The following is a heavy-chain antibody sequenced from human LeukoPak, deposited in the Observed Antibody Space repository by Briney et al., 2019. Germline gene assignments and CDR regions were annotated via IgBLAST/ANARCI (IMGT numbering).Heavy chain of an antibody. J-gene: IGHJ4*02. D-gene: IGHD5-18*01. CDR3: ARGYSYGFPLDF. V-gene: IGHV4-4*02. CDR2: IYHSGST. Sequence: SETLSLTCAVSGGSITTNNWWSWVRQPPGKGLEWIGEIYHSGSTNYNPSLKSRVNISVDKYKNQFSLKLNSVTPADTPVYYCARGYSYGFPLDFWGQGTLVTVSS. CDR1: GGSITTNNW.